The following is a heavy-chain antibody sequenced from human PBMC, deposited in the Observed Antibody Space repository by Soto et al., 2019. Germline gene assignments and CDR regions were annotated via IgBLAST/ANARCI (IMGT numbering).Heavy chain of an antibody. D-gene: IGHD6-13*01. Sequence: GASVKVSCKASGGTFSSYAISWVRQAPGQGLEWMGWINTHSGGTLYAQKFQDWVTMTRDTSINTAFMELSRLRSDDTAVYYCARGQQLSDYWGQGTLVTVSS. J-gene: IGHJ4*02. V-gene: IGHV1-2*04. CDR3: ARGQQLSDY. CDR2: INTHSGGT. CDR1: GGTFSSYA.